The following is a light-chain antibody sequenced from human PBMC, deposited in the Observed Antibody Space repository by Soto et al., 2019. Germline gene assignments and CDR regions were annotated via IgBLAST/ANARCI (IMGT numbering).Light chain of an antibody. V-gene: IGKV1-33*01. CDR1: QGIAKY. CDR2: HAS. Sequence: DTQMTQSPSSLSASVGDRVTITCQASQGIAKYLHWYQQKQGKAPQLLIYHASNLQTGVPSRFSGRGSGTDFTFTISSLQPEDIATYYCQQSDNLPLTFGGGTKVEI. J-gene: IGKJ4*01. CDR3: QQSDNLPLT.